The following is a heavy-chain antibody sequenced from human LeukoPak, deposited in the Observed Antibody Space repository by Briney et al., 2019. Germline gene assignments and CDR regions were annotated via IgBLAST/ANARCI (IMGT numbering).Heavy chain of an antibody. D-gene: IGHD5-18*01. Sequence: PGGSLRLSCAASGFTFSSYGMHWVRQAPGKGLEWVAVIWYDGSDKYYADSVKGRFTISRDNSKSTLYPQMSSLRAEDTAVYYCARTNLFVDTAVNDAFDVWGQGTMVIVSS. CDR2: IWYDGSDK. J-gene: IGHJ3*01. CDR1: GFTFSSYG. CDR3: ARTNLFVDTAVNDAFDV. V-gene: IGHV3-33*01.